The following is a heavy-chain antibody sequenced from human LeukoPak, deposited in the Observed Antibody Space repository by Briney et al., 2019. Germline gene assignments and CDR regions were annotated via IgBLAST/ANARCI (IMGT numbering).Heavy chain of an antibody. D-gene: IGHD6-13*01. J-gene: IGHJ4*02. CDR2: INPNSGGT. CDR1: GYTFTSYY. CDR3: ARVPSYSSSWYRAFDY. V-gene: IGHV1-2*06. Sequence: ASVKVSCKASGYTFTSYYMHWVRQAPGQGLEWMGRINPNSGGTNYAQKFQGRVTMTRDTSISTAYMELSRLRSDDTAVYYCARVPSYSSSWYRAFDYWGQGTLVTVSS.